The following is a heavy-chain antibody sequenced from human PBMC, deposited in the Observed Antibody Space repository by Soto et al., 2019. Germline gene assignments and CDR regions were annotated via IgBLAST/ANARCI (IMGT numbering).Heavy chain of an antibody. V-gene: IGHV1-69*08. CDR3: ARDRALYGMDV. J-gene: IGHJ6*02. D-gene: IGHD3-10*01. Sequence: QVQLVQSGAEVKKPGSSVKVSCKASGGTFSSYTISWVRQAPGQGLEWMGRIIPILGIANYAQKFQGRVTITADKSTSTAYMELSSLRSEDTSLYYCARDRALYGMDVWGQGTTVTVSS. CDR2: IIPILGIA. CDR1: GGTFSSYT.